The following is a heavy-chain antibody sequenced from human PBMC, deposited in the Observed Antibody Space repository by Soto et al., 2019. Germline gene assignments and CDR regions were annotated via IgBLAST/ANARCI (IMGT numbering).Heavy chain of an antibody. D-gene: IGHD3-16*01. CDR2: IWYDGSNK. CDR3: ARGLGDYYGMDV. Sequence: QVQLVESGGGVVQPGRSLRLSCAASEFTFSSYGMHWVRQAPGKGLEWVAVIWYDGSNKYYADSVKGRFTISRDNSKNTRYLQMNSLRAEDTAVYYCARGLGDYYGMDVWGQGTTVTVSS. CDR1: EFTFSSYG. J-gene: IGHJ6*02. V-gene: IGHV3-33*01.